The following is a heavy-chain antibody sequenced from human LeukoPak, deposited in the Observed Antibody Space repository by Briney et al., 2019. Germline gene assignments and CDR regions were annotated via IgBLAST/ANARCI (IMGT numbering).Heavy chain of an antibody. D-gene: IGHD3-22*01. Sequence: GGSLKLSCAASGFTFSGSAMHWVRQAAGKGVEWVGRIRSKANSYATAYAASVKGRFTISRDDSKNTAYLQMNSLKTEDTAVYYCTRRGSSGYLDYWGQGTLVTVSS. J-gene: IGHJ4*02. CDR1: GFTFSGSA. V-gene: IGHV3-73*01. CDR2: IRSKANSYAT. CDR3: TRRGSSGYLDY.